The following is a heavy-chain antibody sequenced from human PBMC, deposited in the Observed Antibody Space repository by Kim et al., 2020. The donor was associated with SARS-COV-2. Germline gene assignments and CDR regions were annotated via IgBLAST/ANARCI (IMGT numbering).Heavy chain of an antibody. Sequence: SETLSLTCTVSGGSMSSYYWSWIRQPPGKGLEWIGYIYYSGSTNYNPSLKSRVTISVDTSKNQFSLKLGSVTAADTAVYYCASGPHDYGDYYFDYWGQGTLVTVSS. CDR3: ASGPHDYGDYYFDY. D-gene: IGHD4-17*01. J-gene: IGHJ4*02. CDR1: GGSMSSYY. CDR2: IYYSGST. V-gene: IGHV4-59*01.